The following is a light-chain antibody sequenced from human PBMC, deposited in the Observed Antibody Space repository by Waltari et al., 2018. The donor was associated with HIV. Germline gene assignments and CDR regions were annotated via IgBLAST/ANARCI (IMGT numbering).Light chain of an antibody. CDR2: AAS. CDR3: QQYGSSPLT. V-gene: IGKV1-9*01. Sequence: DIQLTQSPSFLSASVGDRVTITCRAGQDISSYLAWYQQKPGKAPKLLIYAASTFQNGVPSRFSGSGSGTDFTLTISRLEPEDFAVYYCQQYGSSPLTFGGGTKVEIK. CDR1: QDISSY. J-gene: IGKJ4*01.